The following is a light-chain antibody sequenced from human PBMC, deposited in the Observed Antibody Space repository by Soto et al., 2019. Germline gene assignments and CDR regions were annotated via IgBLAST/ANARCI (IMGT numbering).Light chain of an antibody. CDR1: SSVVGGYNY. CDR2: EVS. CDR3: SSYTSSSTYV. Sequence: QSVLTQPPSASGSPGQSVTISCTGTSSVVGGYNYVSWYQQHPGKAPKLMIYEVSKRPSGVPDRFSGSKSGNTASLTVSGLQAEDEADYYSSSYTSSSTYVFGTGTKVTVL. J-gene: IGLJ1*01. V-gene: IGLV2-8*01.